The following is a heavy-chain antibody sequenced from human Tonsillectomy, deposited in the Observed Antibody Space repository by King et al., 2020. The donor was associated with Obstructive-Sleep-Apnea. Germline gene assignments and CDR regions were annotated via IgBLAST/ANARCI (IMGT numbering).Heavy chain of an antibody. D-gene: IGHD2-15*01. V-gene: IGHV4-30-4*01. CDR1: GGCISSGDYY. CDR2: IHYTWST. Sequence: VQLQESGPVLVKPSQTLSLTCTVSGGCISSGDYYWSWIRQPPEKGLECMGYIHYTWSTYYNPSLTSRVTISIVTSKNHFSLKLSSVTAADTAVYYCARASWSKISHDYWGQGTLVTVSS. CDR3: ARASWSKISHDY. J-gene: IGHJ4*02.